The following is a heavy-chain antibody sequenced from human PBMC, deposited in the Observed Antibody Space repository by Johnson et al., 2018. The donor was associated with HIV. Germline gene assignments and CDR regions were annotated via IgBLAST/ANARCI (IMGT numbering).Heavy chain of an antibody. CDR1: GFTFDDYG. J-gene: IGHJ3*02. CDR3: ARDATGSYSPDAFDI. CDR2: ISGSGGST. V-gene: IGHV3-23*04. Sequence: VQLVESGGSVVRPGGSLRLSCAASGFTFDDYGMSWVRQAPGKGLEWVSGISGSGGSTYYADSVKGRFTHSRDNSKNTLYLQMNSLRAEDTAVYYCARDATGSYSPDAFDIWGQGTIVTVSS. D-gene: IGHD1-26*01.